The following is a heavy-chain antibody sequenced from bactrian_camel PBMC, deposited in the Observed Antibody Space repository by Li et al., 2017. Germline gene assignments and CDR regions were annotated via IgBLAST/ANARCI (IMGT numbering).Heavy chain of an antibody. V-gene: IGHV3S54*01. CDR2: FYHGGGSP. D-gene: IGHD1*01. J-gene: IGHJ6*01. Sequence: HVQLVESGGGSVQAGGSLRLSCATSGNTSITKCMGWFRQVPGKEREGVAAFYHGGGSPYYADSVKGRFTISQDNTKNTVYLRMNDLTPEDTAMYFCATGWGDIIQIGPCFRYWAQGTQVTVS. CDR3: ATGWGDIIQIGPCFRY. CDR1: GNTSITKC.